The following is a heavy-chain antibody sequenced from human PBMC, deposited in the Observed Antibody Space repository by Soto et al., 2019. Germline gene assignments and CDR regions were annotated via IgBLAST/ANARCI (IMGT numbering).Heavy chain of an antibody. J-gene: IGHJ6*03. CDR3: ARVSNYYYMDV. Sequence: GGSLRLSCAASGFTVSSNYMSWVRQAPGKGLEWVSVIYSGGSTYYTDSVKGRFTISRHNSKNTLYLQMNNLRAEDTAVYYCARVSNYYYMDVWGKGTTVTVSS. CDR2: IYSGGST. CDR1: GFTVSSNY. V-gene: IGHV3-53*04.